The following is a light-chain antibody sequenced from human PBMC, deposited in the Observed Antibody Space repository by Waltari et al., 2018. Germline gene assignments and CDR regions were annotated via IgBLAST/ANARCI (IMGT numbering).Light chain of an antibody. CDR1: ENVRSSY. CDR3: HQYGSAPGT. J-gene: IGKJ1*01. CDR2: AAP. Sequence: EIVLTQSPGTLSLSPGERATFSRRASENVRSSYLAWYQQRPGQAPRLLSHAAPSRATGIPDRFSGSGSGTDFTLSISRLEPADFAVYYCHQYGSAPGTFGQGTKVEVK. V-gene: IGKV3-20*01.